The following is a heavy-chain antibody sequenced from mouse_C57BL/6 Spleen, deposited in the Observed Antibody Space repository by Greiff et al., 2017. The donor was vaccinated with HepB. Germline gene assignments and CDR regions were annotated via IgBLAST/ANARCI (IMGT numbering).Heavy chain of an antibody. CDR2: INPNNGGT. V-gene: IGHV1-26*01. J-gene: IGHJ2*01. D-gene: IGHD1-1*01. CDR3: ARFGIYYYFDY. CDR1: GYTFTDYY. Sequence: EVQLQQSGPELVKPGASVKISCKASGYTFTDYYMNWVKQSHGKSLEWIGDINPNNGGTSYNQKFKGKATLTVDKSSSTAYMELRCLTSEDSAVYYCARFGIYYYFDYWGQGTTLTVAS.